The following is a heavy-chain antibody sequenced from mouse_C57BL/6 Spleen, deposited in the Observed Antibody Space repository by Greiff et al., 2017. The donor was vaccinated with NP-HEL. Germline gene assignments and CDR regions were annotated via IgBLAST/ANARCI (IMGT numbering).Heavy chain of an antibody. Sequence: DVMLVESGGGLVKPGGSLKLSCAASGFTFSSYAMSWVRQTPEKRLEWVATISDGGSYTYYPDNVKGRFTISRDNAKNNLYLQMSHLKSEDTAMYYCARKGYSNCFDYWGQGTTLTVSS. V-gene: IGHV5-4*03. J-gene: IGHJ2*01. D-gene: IGHD2-5*01. CDR3: ARKGYSNCFDY. CDR2: ISDGGSYT. CDR1: GFTFSSYA.